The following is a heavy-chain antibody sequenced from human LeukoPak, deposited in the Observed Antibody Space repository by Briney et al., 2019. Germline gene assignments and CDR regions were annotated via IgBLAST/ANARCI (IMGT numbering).Heavy chain of an antibody. D-gene: IGHD3-9*01. CDR3: AKGTRSYDILTGYYES. Sequence: GGSLRLSCAASGFIFSSYGMHWVRQAPGKGLEWVAAISYDGSNKYYADSVKGRFTISRDNSKNTLYLQMNSLRAEDTAVYYCAKGTRSYDILTGYYESWGQGTLVTVSS. CDR1: GFIFSSYG. J-gene: IGHJ5*02. CDR2: ISYDGSNK. V-gene: IGHV3-30*18.